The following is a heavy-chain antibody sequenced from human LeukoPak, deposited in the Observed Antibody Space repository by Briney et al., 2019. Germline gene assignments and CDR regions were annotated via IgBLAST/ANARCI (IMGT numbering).Heavy chain of an antibody. J-gene: IGHJ4*02. Sequence: GASVKVSCKASGYTFTSYGISWVRQAPGQGLEWMGWISAYNGNTNYAQKLQGRVTMTTDTSTSTAYMELRSLRSDDTAVYYCASGRYYGLRTHTFDYWAREPWSPSPQ. CDR3: ASGRYYGLRTHTFDY. CDR1: GYTFTSYG. V-gene: IGHV1-18*01. CDR2: ISAYNGNT. D-gene: IGHD3-3*01.